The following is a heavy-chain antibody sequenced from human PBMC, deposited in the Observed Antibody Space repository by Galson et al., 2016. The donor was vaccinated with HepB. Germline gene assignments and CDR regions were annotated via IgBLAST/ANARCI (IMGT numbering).Heavy chain of an antibody. D-gene: IGHD5-18*01. CDR2: IIPMSGTA. CDR3: ARVDRVGSRGYTSGLTSDYYAMDI. Sequence: SVKVSCKASGVTFSSDGITWVRQAPGQGLEWMGGIIPMSGTANYALKFQGRVTITADESTTTAYMELISLRSEDKAVYYCARVDRVGSRGYTSGLTSDYYAMDIWGQGTPVTISS. V-gene: IGHV1-69*13. CDR1: GVTFSSDG. J-gene: IGHJ6*02.